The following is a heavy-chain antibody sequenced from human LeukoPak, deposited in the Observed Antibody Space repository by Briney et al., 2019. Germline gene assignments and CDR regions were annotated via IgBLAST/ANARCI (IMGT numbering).Heavy chain of an antibody. D-gene: IGHD6-13*01. CDR2: IKQDGSDK. J-gene: IGHJ4*02. V-gene: IGHV3-7*01. CDR1: GFTFGSYD. CDR3: ASGQKLGF. Sequence: GGSLRLSCTASGFTFGSYDMNWVRQAPGKGLEWVANIKQDGSDKYYVDSVKGRFTISRDNAKNSLYLQMNSLRAEDTAVYYCASGQKLGFWGQGTLVTVSS.